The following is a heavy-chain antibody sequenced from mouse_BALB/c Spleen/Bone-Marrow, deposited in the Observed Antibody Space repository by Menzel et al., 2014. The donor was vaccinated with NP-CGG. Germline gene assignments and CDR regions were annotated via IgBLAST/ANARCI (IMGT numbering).Heavy chain of an antibody. Sequence: VQLQQPGAELVKPGASVKLSCTASGFNIKDTYMHWVKQRPEQGLEWIGRIDPANGNTKYDPKFQGKATITADTSSNTAYLQLSSQTSEDTAVYYCANYYYGYYFDSWGQGTTLTVSS. D-gene: IGHD1-1*01. V-gene: IGHV14-3*02. CDR3: ANYYYGYYFDS. CDR2: IDPANGNT. J-gene: IGHJ2*01. CDR1: GFNIKDTY.